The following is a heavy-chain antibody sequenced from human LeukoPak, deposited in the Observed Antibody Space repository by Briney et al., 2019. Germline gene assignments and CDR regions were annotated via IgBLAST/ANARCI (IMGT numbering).Heavy chain of an antibody. CDR1: GGTFSSYA. V-gene: IGHV1-69*05. CDR2: IIPIFGTA. D-gene: IGHD3-16*01. J-gene: IGHJ3*02. Sequence: GASVKVSCKASGGTFSSYAISWVRQAPGQGLEWMGGIIPIFGTANYAQKFQGRVTITTDESTSTAYMELSSLRSEDTAVYYCARELGAGPGSEAFDIWGQGTMVTVSS. CDR3: ARELGAGPGSEAFDI.